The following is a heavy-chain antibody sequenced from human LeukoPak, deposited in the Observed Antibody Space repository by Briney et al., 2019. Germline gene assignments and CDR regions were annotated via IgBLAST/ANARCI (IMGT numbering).Heavy chain of an antibody. CDR3: VRGISVPDY. Sequence: GGSLRLSCAASGFTFSNYAMTWVRQAPGKGLEWVSSITASSGGTTYYADSVKGRFTISRDNSKSTVYLQMNSLRAEDTAVYYCVRGISVPDYWGRGTLVTFSS. J-gene: IGHJ4*02. V-gene: IGHV3-23*01. D-gene: IGHD5/OR15-5a*01. CDR2: ITASSGGTT. CDR1: GFTFSNYA.